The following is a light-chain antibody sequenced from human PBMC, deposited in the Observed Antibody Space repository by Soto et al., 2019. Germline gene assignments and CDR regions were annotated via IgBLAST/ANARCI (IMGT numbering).Light chain of an antibody. J-gene: IGLJ1*01. CDR3: SSYTNINTRACV. V-gene: IGLV2-14*01. CDR1: SGDIGSYNR. Sequence: QSARTQPASVSGSPGQSITISCTGTSGDIGSYNRVSWYQQHPGKAPKLIIYEVTDRPSGVSNRFSGSKSGNTASLTISGLQAEDEAEYYCSSYTNINTRACVFGTGTKV. CDR2: EVT.